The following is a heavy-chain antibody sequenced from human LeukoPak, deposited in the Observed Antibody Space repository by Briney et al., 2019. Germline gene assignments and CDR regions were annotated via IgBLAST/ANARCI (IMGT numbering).Heavy chain of an antibody. CDR1: GYTFTSHD. D-gene: IGHD6-13*01. Sequence: ASVKVSCKASGYTFTSHDINWVRQATGQGLEWMGWMNPNSGNTGYAQKFQGRVTITKNTSISTAYMELSSLRSEDTAVYYCARGWGQQLVDYWGQGTLVTVSS. CDR3: ARGWGQQLVDY. CDR2: MNPNSGNT. J-gene: IGHJ4*02. V-gene: IGHV1-8*01.